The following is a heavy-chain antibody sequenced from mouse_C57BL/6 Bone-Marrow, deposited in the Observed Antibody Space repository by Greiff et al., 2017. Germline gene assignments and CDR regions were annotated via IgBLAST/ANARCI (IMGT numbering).Heavy chain of an antibody. CDR1: GFTFSSYG. CDR3: ARQGDYAMDY. V-gene: IGHV5-6*01. CDR2: ISSGGSYT. Sequence: EVMLVESGGDLVKPGGSVKLSCAASGFTFSSYGMSWVRQTPDKRLEWVATISSGGSYTYYPDSVKGRFTISRDNATNTLYLQMSSLKSEDTAMYYCARQGDYAMDYWGQGTSVTVSS. J-gene: IGHJ4*01.